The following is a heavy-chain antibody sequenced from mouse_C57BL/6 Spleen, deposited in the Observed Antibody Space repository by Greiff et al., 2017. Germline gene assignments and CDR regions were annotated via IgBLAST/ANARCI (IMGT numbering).Heavy chain of an antibody. D-gene: IGHD1-1*01. CDR2: INPYNGDT. Sequence: EVQLQQSGPELVKPGASVKISCKASGYSFTGYFMNWVKQSHGKSLEWIGRINPYNGDTFYNQKFKGKATLTVDTSSSTAYMQLSSLTSEDSAVYYCARVGPVYGSSPDYFDYWGQGTTLTVSS. CDR3: ARVGPVYGSSPDYFDY. J-gene: IGHJ2*01. V-gene: IGHV1-20*01. CDR1: GYSFTGYF.